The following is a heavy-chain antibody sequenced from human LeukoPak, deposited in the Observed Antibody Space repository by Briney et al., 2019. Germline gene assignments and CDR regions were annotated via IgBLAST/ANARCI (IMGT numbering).Heavy chain of an antibody. D-gene: IGHD5-18*01. CDR1: GYTFTGYY. CDR2: INPNSGGT. Sequence: ASVTVSCKASGYTFTGYYMHWVRQAPGQGLEWMGWINPNSGGTNYAQKFQGRVTMTRDTSVSTAYMELSRLRSDDTAVYYCAREDTAMDLDYWGQGTLVTVSS. V-gene: IGHV1-2*02. J-gene: IGHJ4*02. CDR3: AREDTAMDLDY.